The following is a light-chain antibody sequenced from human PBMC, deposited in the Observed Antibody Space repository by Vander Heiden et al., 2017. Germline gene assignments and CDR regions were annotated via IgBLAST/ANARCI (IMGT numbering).Light chain of an antibody. CDR3: QQDGSWLT. J-gene: IGKJ4*01. CDR2: GAS. CDR1: QSVSSSY. Sequence: ETVLTQSPGTLSLSPGERATLSCRASQSVSSSYLAWYQQKPGQTPRLLIYGASSSDTGIPERFSGSGSVKDFTLTSSRLEDEDFAVYYRQQDGSWLTFGGGTKVEIK. V-gene: IGKV3-20*01.